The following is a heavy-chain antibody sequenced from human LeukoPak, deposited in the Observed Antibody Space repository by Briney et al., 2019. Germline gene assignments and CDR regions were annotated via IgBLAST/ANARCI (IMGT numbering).Heavy chain of an antibody. CDR1: GGSISSYY. J-gene: IGHJ4*02. CDR3: ARTTDYVWGSYRPFDY. CDR2: IYYSGST. V-gene: IGHV4-59*01. D-gene: IGHD3-16*02. Sequence: PSETLSLTCTVSGGSISSYYWSWIRQPPGKGLEWIGCIYYSGSTNYNPSLKSRVTISVDTSKNQFSLKLSSVTAADTAVYYCARTTDYVWGSYRPFDYWGQGTLVTVSS.